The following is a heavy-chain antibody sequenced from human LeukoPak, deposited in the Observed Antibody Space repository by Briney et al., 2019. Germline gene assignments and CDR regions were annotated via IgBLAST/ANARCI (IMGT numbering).Heavy chain of an antibody. D-gene: IGHD3-9*01. CDR2: ISGSGGST. V-gene: IGHV3-23*01. J-gene: IGHJ1*01. Sequence: PGGSLRLSCAASGFTFSSYAMSWVRQAPGKGLEWVSAISGSGGSTYYADSVKGRFTISRDNSKNTLYLQMNSLRAEDTAVYYCAKDRFNYDILTSAFQHWGQGTLVTVSS. CDR3: AKDRFNYDILTSAFQH. CDR1: GFTFSSYA.